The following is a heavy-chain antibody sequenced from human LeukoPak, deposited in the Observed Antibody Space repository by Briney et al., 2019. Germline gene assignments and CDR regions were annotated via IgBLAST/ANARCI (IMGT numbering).Heavy chain of an antibody. CDR1: GVSISSSNSY. J-gene: IGHJ4*02. V-gene: IGHV4-39*01. D-gene: IGHD3-22*01. CDR3: AHDSSGYYYFDY. CDR2: IYYSGNT. Sequence: PSETLSLTCTVSGVSISSSNSYWGWIRQPPGKGLEWIGSIYYSGNTYYNASLKSQVSISIDTSKNQFSLKLSSVTAADTAVYYCAHDSSGYYYFDYWGQGTLVTVSS.